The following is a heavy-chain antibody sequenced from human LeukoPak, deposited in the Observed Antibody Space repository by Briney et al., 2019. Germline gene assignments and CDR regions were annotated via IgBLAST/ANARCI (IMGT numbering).Heavy chain of an antibody. D-gene: IGHD3-3*01. V-gene: IGHV3-30*02. CDR3: AKGIGAPYYYYYYYMDV. J-gene: IGHJ6*03. Sequence: PGGSLRLSCAASGFTFSSYGMHWVRQAPGKGLEWVAFIRYDGSNKYYADSVKGRFTISRDNSKNTLYLQMNSLRAEDTAVYYCAKGIGAPYYYYYYYMDVWGKGTTVTVSS. CDR2: IRYDGSNK. CDR1: GFTFSSYG.